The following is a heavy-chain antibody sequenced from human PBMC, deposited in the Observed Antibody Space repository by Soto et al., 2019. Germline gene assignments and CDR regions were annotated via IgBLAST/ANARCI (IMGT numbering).Heavy chain of an antibody. CDR3: ARSLSFFFAY. CDR2: INAGNGNT. J-gene: IGHJ4*02. CDR1: GDTITCNS. V-gene: IGHV1-3*01. Sequence: ASAEASSKASGDTITCNSRSWVSRARGQRLEWMRWINAGNGNTRYSEKLQGRVTLTRDTCASSAYMKLSSLTFEDTQVYDGARSLSFFFAYWVKGSLV.